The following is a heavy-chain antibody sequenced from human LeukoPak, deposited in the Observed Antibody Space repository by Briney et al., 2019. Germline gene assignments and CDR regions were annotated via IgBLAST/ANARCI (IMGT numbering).Heavy chain of an antibody. J-gene: IGHJ4*02. D-gene: IGHD6-13*01. CDR1: GGSFSGYY. CDR2: INHSGST. Sequence: SETLSLTCAVYGGSFSGYYWSWIRQPPGKGLEWIGEINHSGSTNYNPSLKSRDTISVDTSKNQFSLKLSSVTAADTAVYYCARGRGSSSWYEILGYWGQGTLVTVSS. CDR3: ARGRGSSSWYEILGY. V-gene: IGHV4-34*01.